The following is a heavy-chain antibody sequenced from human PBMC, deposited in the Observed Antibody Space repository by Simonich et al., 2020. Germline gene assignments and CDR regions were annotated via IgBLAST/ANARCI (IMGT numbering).Heavy chain of an antibody. D-gene: IGHD2-15*01. V-gene: IGHV3-30*07. CDR1: GFTFVSCA. CDR2: ISNDGSNK. J-gene: IGHJ3*02. CDR3: AREGLLLDAFDI. Sequence: QVQLVESGGGVVQPGRSLRLSCAASGFTFVSCAMHWVRQAPGKGRWGVAVISNDGSNKYYEDSVKGRFTITRDNSKNTLYLQMNSRRAEDTAVYYCAREGLLLDAFDIWGQGTMVTVSS.